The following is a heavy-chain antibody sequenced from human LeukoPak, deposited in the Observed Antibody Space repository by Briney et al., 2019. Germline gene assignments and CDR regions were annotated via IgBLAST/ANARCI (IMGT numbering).Heavy chain of an antibody. CDR2: ISGSGGST. CDR1: GFIFSSYA. Sequence: GGSLRLSCAASGFIFSSYAMSWVRQAPGKGLEWVSGISGSGGSTYYADSVKGRFTISRDNSKNTLYLQMNSLRAEDTAVYYCAKEAMPCSGGSCYSASPLVDYWGQGTLVTVSS. CDR3: AKEAMPCSGGSCYSASPLVDY. J-gene: IGHJ4*02. V-gene: IGHV3-23*01. D-gene: IGHD2-15*01.